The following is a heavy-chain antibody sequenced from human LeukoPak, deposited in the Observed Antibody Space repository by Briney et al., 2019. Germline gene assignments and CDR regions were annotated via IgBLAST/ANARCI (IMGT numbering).Heavy chain of an antibody. V-gene: IGHV4-59*01. CDR3: ARYISGWYYRRGNYGMDV. CDR1: GGSISSYY. J-gene: IGHJ6*02. CDR2: IYYSGST. D-gene: IGHD6-19*01. Sequence: SETLSLTCTVSGGSISSYYWSWIRQPPGKGLEWIGYIYYSGSTNYNPSLKSRVTISVDTSKNQFSLKLSSVTAADTAVYYCARYISGWYYRRGNYGMDVWGQGTTVTVSS.